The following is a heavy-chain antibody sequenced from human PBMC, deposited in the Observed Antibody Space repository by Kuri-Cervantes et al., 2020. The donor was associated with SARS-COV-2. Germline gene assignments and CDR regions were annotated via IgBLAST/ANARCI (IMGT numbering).Heavy chain of an antibody. D-gene: IGHD3-3*01. CDR3: ATTIFGVVPRD. Sequence: SVKVSCKASGGTFSSYAISWVRQAPGQGLEWMGGIIPIFGTANYAQKFQGRVTMTEDTSTDTAYMELSSLRSEDTAVYYCATTIFGVVPRDWGQGTLVTVSS. J-gene: IGHJ4*02. CDR1: GGTFSSYA. V-gene: IGHV1-69*06. CDR2: IIPIFGTA.